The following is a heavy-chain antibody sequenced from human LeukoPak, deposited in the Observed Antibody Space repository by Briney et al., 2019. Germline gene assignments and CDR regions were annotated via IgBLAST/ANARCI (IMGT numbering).Heavy chain of an antibody. V-gene: IGHV4-4*09. CDR1: GASISSYY. J-gene: IGHJ4*02. D-gene: IGHD6-19*01. CDR3: ARHRSPSSLSYFDI. Sequence: SETQSLTCTVSGASISSYYWSWIRQPPGKGLEWIGYIYTSETTNYNPSLRSRVTISIDTSKNQFSLRLSSVTAADTAVYYCARHRSPSSLSYFDIWGQGTLVIVSS. CDR2: IYTSETT.